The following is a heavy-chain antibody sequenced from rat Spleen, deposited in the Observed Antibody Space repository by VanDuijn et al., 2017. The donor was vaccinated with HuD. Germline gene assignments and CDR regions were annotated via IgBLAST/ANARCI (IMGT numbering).Heavy chain of an antibody. V-gene: IGHV5-7*01. Sequence: EVQLVESGGGLVQPGRSLKLSCAASGFTFSDYYMAWVRQAPTKGLEWFASISYDGVSTYYRDSVRGRFTISSNNAESTLYLQMDSLRSEDTATYYCARHGYDGSYYYWDYWGQGVMVTVSS. D-gene: IGHD1-12*02. J-gene: IGHJ2*01. CDR2: ISYDGVST. CDR3: ARHGYDGSYYYWDY. CDR1: GFTFSDYY.